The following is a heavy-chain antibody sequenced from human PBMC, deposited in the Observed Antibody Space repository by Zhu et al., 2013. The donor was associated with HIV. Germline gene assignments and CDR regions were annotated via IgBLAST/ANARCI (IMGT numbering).Heavy chain of an antibody. CDR1: GYTFTTYG. Sequence: QVQLVQSGAGVKKPGASVKVSCKASGYTFTTYGLSWVRQAPGQGLEWMGWISTDSGNTQYEQKLQGRVTLARDAATSTAYMELRSLRPDDTAVYYCARDVEHGMDVWGQGTTVTVSS. J-gene: IGHJ6*02. CDR3: ARDVEHGMDV. CDR2: ISTDSGNT. V-gene: IGHV1-18*01.